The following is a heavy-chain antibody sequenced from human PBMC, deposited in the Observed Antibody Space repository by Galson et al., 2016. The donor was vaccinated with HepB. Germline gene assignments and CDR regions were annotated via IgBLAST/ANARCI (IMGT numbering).Heavy chain of an antibody. Sequence: LSLTCTVFGGSVSSGDHYWSWIRQPPGKGLGWIGFIYYMGSTYHNPSLKSRVTISVDTSKNQFSLKLTSVTAADTVVYFCAREGLVDTAVDYFGQGSLVTGSS. CDR2: IYYMGST. CDR3: AREGLVDTAVDY. J-gene: IGHJ4*02. D-gene: IGHD5-18*01. CDR1: GGSVSSGDHY. V-gene: IGHV4-30-4*01.